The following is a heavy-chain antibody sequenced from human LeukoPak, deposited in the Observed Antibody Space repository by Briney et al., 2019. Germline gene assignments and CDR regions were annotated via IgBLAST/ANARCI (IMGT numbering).Heavy chain of an antibody. D-gene: IGHD3-22*01. V-gene: IGHV1-2*02. Sequence: ASVKVSCKASGYTFTGYYMHWVRQAPGQGLEWMGWINPNSGGTNYAQKFQGRVTMTRDTSISTAYMELSRLRSDDTAVYYCARDRGDSSGYYLDYWGQGTLVTVSS. CDR3: ARDRGDSSGYYLDY. CDR2: INPNSGGT. CDR1: GYTFTGYY. J-gene: IGHJ4*02.